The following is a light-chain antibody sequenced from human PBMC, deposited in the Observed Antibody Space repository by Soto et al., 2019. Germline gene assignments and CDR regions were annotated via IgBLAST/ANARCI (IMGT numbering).Light chain of an antibody. CDR2: VSS. CDR1: QSVSSN. V-gene: IGKV3-15*01. Sequence: EIVMTQSPATLSVSPGETATLSCRASQSVSSNLAWYQQKPGQTPTLLIYVSSTRATGIPARFSGSGSGTEFTLTISSLQSEDFAVYYCQQYNVWPLPFGGGTKVEFK. J-gene: IGKJ4*01. CDR3: QQYNVWPLP.